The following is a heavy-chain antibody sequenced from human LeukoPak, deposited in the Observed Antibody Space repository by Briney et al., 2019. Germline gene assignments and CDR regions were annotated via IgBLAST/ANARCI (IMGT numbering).Heavy chain of an antibody. V-gene: IGHV1-18*01. CDR3: AREGSGGSWTVTTRFYDWFDP. CDR1: GYTFTSYG. D-gene: IGHD2-15*01. J-gene: IGHJ5*02. CDR2: ISAYNGNT. Sequence: ASVKVSCKASGYTFTSYGISWVRQAPGQGLEWMGWISAYNGNTNYAQKLQGRVTMTTDTSTSTAYMELRSLRSDDTAVYYCAREGSGGSWTVTTRFYDWFDPWGQGTLVTVSS.